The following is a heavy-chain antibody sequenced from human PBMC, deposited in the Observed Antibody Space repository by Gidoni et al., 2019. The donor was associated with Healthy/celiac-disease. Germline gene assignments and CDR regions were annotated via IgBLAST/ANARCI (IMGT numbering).Heavy chain of an antibody. V-gene: IGHV1-18*01. J-gene: IGHJ6*02. CDR1: VSTFTSYG. Sequence: QVQLVQSGAEVQKPGASVKVSCKPSVSTFTSYGISWVRQAHGQGLEWMGWISAYKGNTNDAQKLQGRVTMTTDTSTSTAYMELRSLRSDDTAVYYCAIGRGYSYGPSYYYYGMDVWGQGTTVTVSS. D-gene: IGHD5-18*01. CDR3: AIGRGYSYGPSYYYYGMDV. CDR2: ISAYKGNT.